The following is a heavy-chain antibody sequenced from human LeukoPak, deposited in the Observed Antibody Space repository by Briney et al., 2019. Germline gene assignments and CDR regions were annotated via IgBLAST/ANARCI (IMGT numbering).Heavy chain of an antibody. D-gene: IGHD5-18*01. CDR1: GGSISSSSAY. CDR3: VSPRGFSYGYFDY. J-gene: IGHJ4*02. V-gene: IGHV4-39*01. Sequence: SETLSLTCTVSGGSISSSSAYWGWIRPPPGKELVGSGSIYYSKNTYYNPSLQSRVTISADTSKNQFCLTLGSVSATDTAVYYCVSPRGFSYGYFDYWGQGTLVTVSS. CDR2: IYYSKNT.